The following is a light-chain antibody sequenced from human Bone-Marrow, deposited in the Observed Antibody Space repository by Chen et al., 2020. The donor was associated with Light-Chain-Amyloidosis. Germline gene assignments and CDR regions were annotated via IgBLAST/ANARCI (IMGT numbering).Light chain of an antibody. CDR3: QQRYKWPPLT. J-gene: IGKJ4*01. Sequence: EIVLTQSPATLSLSPGERATLSCRASQSVSRYLAWYQQKPGQAPRLLIYDSPNRATGVPARFSGSGSGTDFTLTISSLEPEDFAVYYWQQRYKWPPLTFGGGTKVEIK. V-gene: IGKV3-11*01. CDR1: QSVSRY. CDR2: DSP.